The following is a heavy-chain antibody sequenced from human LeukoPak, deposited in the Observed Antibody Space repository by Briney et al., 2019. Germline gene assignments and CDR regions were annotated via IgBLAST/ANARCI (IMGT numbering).Heavy chain of an antibody. J-gene: IGHJ3*02. D-gene: IGHD2-15*01. Sequence: PSETLSLTCTVSGGSISSGSYYWSWIRQPAGKGLEWIGRIYTSGSTNYNPSLKSRVTISLDTSKNQFSLKLSSVTAADTAVYYCARSACRGGTCYSQRGAFDIWGQGTMVTVSS. CDR1: GGSISSGSYY. CDR3: ARSACRGGTCYSQRGAFDI. V-gene: IGHV4-61*02. CDR2: IYTSGST.